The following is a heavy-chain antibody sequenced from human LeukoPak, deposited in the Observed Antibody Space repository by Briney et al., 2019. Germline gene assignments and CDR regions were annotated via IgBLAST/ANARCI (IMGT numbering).Heavy chain of an antibody. V-gene: IGHV1-8*01. CDR1: GYTFTSYD. D-gene: IGHD3-10*01. CDR2: MNPNSGNT. Sequence: GASVKVSCKASGYTFTSYDINWVRQATGQGLEWMGWMNPNSGNTGYAQKFQGRVTMTRNTSISTAYMELSSLRSEDTAVYYCARGRSVLLWFGELLDNWFDPWGQGTLVTVSS. CDR3: ARGRSVLLWFGELLDNWFDP. J-gene: IGHJ5*02.